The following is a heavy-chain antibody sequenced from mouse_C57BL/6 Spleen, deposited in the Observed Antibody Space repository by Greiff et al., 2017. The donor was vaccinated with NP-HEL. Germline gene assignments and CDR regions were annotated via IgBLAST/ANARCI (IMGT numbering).Heavy chain of an antibody. D-gene: IGHD1-1*01. CDR1: GYTFTSYW. CDR3: ARDYGSSYRFFAY. J-gene: IGHJ3*01. CDR2: IDPSDSYT. Sequence: QVQLQQPGAELVMPGASVKLSCKASGYTFTSYWMHWVKQRPGQGLEWIGEIDPSDSYTNYNQKFKGKSTLTVDKSSSTAYMQLSSLTSEDSAVYYCARDYGSSYRFFAYWGQGTLVTVSA. V-gene: IGHV1-69*01.